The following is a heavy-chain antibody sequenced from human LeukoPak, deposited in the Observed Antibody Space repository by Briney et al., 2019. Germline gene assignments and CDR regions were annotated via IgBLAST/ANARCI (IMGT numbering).Heavy chain of an antibody. Sequence: GKSLRLSCAASGFTFNNYGMHWVRQAPGKGLEWVSVISDDGRNIHYPDSVKGRFTISRDISTDTLWLQMDSLRTEDTAVYYCAKGPLRGTAAAIDYWGQGTLVTVSS. V-gene: IGHV3-30*18. CDR3: AKGPLRGTAAAIDY. CDR2: ISDDGRNI. D-gene: IGHD2-2*01. CDR1: GFTFNNYG. J-gene: IGHJ4*02.